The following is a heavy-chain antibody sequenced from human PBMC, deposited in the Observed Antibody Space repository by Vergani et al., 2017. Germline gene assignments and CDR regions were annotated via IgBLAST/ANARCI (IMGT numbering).Heavy chain of an antibody. CDR1: GFTFSSYS. D-gene: IGHD6-13*01. Sequence: EVQLVESGGGLVQPGGSLRLSCAASGFTFSSYSMNWVRQAPGKGLEWVSYISSSSSTIYYADSVKGRFTISRDNAKNSLYLQMNSLRAEDTAVYYCARVSSAAGTRALIDPRYWYFDLWGRGTLVTVSS. CDR2: ISSSSSTI. V-gene: IGHV3-48*01. J-gene: IGHJ2*01. CDR3: ARVSSAAGTRALIDPRYWYFDL.